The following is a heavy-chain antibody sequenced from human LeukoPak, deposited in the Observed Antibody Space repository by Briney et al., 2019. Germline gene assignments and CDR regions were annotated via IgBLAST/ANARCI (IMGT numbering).Heavy chain of an antibody. J-gene: IGHJ5*02. D-gene: IGHD1-26*01. V-gene: IGHV1-18*01. Sequence: ASVKVSCKASGYTFTNYAIHWVRQAPGQRLEWMGWISAYNGNTNYAQKLQGRVTMTTDTSTSTAYMELRSLRSDDTAVYYCAFSGRVGATTWFDPWGQGTLVTISS. CDR1: GYTFTNYA. CDR2: ISAYNGNT. CDR3: AFSGRVGATTWFDP.